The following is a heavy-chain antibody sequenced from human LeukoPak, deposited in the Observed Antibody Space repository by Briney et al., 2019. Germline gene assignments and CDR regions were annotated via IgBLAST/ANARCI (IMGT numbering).Heavy chain of an antibody. Sequence: SETLSLTCTVSGGSISGHYWSWIRQPPGKGLEWIGCISYSGSTKYNPSLKSRVSLSLDTSKKQFSLHLSSVTAADTAVYYCVRDFDAWSAIDIWGQGTMVTVSS. CDR3: VRDFDAWSAIDI. J-gene: IGHJ3*02. CDR2: ISYSGST. CDR1: GGSISGHY. D-gene: IGHD3-3*01. V-gene: IGHV4-59*11.